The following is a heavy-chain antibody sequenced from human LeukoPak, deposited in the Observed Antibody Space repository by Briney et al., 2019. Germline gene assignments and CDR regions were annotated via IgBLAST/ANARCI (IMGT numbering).Heavy chain of an antibody. Sequence: SVKVSCKASGGTFSSYAISWVRQAPGQGLEWMGGIIPIFGTANYAQKFQGRVTITADESTSTAYMELSSLRSEDTAVYYCARGRVDTSMVGFFGYWGQGTLVTVSS. CDR1: GGTFSSYA. D-gene: IGHD5-18*01. J-gene: IGHJ4*02. V-gene: IGHV1-69*13. CDR2: IIPIFGTA. CDR3: ARGRVDTSMVGFFGY.